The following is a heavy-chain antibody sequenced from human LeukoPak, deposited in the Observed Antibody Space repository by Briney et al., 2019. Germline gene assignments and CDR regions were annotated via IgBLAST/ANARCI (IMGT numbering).Heavy chain of an antibody. V-gene: IGHV1-2*02. D-gene: IGHD6-6*01. J-gene: IGHJ4*02. CDR2: INPNSGGT. Sequence: ASVKVSCKASGYTFTGYYMHRVRQAPGQGLEWMGWINPNSGGTNYAQKFQGRVTMTRDTSISTAYMELSRLRSDDTAVYYCARELIEYSSSSGDYWGQGTLVTVSS. CDR3: ARELIEYSSSSGDY. CDR1: GYTFTGYY.